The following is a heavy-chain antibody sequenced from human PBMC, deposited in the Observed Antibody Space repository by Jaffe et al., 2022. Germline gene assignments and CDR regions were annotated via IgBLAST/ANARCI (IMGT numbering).Heavy chain of an antibody. CDR2: ISGSGGST. CDR3: AKDRGGEETIFGVVTGEGNFDY. CDR1: GFTFSSYA. J-gene: IGHJ4*02. V-gene: IGHV3-23*01. Sequence: EVQLLESGGGLVQPGGSLRLSCAASGFTFSSYAMSWVRQAPGKGLEWVSAISGSGGSTYYADSVKGRFTISRDNSKNTLYLQMNSLRAEDTAVYYCAKDRGGEETIFGVVTGEGNFDYWGQGTLVTVSS. D-gene: IGHD3-3*01.